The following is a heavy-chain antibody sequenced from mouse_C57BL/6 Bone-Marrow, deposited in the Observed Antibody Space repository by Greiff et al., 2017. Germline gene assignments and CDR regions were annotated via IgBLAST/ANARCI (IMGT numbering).Heavy chain of an antibody. CDR3: ARSSTVGSSWYIDV. CDR1: GYTFTSYT. D-gene: IGHD1-1*01. V-gene: IGHV1-4*01. J-gene: IGHJ1*03. CDR2: INPSSGYT. Sequence: VQLQQSGAELARPGASVEMSCKASGYTFTSYTTHWVKQRPGQGLEWIGYINPSSGYTKYNQKFKDTATLTADKSSSSAYMQLSSLQSADSAVYYCARSSTVGSSWYIDVWGTGTTVTVSS.